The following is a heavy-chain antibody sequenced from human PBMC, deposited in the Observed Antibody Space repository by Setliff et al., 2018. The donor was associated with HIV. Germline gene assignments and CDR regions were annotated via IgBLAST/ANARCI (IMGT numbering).Heavy chain of an antibody. D-gene: IGHD3-10*01. J-gene: IGHJ4*02. CDR3: ARAPYGSGNRPDY. CDR1: GHTFTGYY. CDR2: INPNSGGT. V-gene: IGHV1-2*04. Sequence: GSVKVSCKASGHTFTGYYMHWVRQAPGQGLEWMGWINPNSGGTNYAQKFQGWVTMTRDTSISTAYMELSRLRSDDTAVYYCARAPYGSGNRPDYWGQGTLVTVSS.